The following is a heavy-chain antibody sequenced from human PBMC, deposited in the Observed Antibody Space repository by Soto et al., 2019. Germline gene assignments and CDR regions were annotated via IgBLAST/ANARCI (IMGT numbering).Heavy chain of an antibody. D-gene: IGHD3-16*02. CDR1: GYTFTSYG. CDR3: ARDGPAYDYIWGSYRSAEYFQH. Sequence: QVQLVQSGAEVKKPGASVKVSCKASGYTFTSYGISWVRQAPGQGPEWMGWISAYNGNTNYAQKLQGRVTMPTDTSASTAYMDLRSLRSDDTALYYCARDGPAYDYIWGSYRSAEYFQHWGQGTLVTVSS. J-gene: IGHJ1*01. CDR2: ISAYNGNT. V-gene: IGHV1-18*01.